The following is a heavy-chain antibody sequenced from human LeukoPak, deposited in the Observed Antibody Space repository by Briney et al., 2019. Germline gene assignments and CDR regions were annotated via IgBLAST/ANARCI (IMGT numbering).Heavy chain of an antibody. V-gene: IGHV3-21*01. J-gene: IGHJ4*02. Sequence: GGSRRLSCAASGFGLSSYAMTWVRQAPGKGLEWVAYISSSSSVTYYEDSVKGRFTVSRDNAKNSLYLQMNSLRAEDTAVYYCARDRLGTPTSGDYWGQGTLVTVSS. CDR3: ARDRLGTPTSGDY. CDR1: GFGLSSYA. D-gene: IGHD7-27*01. CDR2: ISSSSSVT.